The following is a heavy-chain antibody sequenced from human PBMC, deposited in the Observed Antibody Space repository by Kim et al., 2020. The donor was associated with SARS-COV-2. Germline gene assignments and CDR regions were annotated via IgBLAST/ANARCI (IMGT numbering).Heavy chain of an antibody. D-gene: IGHD3-10*01. J-gene: IGHJ4*02. V-gene: IGHV3-48*02. Sequence: YADSVKGRITISRDNAKNSLYLKMNSLRDEDTAVYYCAIVLLWFGDPSDYWGQGTLVTVSS. CDR3: AIVLLWFGDPSDY.